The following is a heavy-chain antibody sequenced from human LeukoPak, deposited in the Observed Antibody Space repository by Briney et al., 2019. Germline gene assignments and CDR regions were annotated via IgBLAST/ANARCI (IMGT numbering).Heavy chain of an antibody. J-gene: IGHJ3*02. Sequence: GGSLRLSCAASGFTFSDYYMSWIRQAPGKGLEWVSYVSSSGSTIYYTDSVKGRFTISRDNAKNSLYLQMNSLRAEDTAVYYCARDGIVGATRKADAFDIWGQGTMVTVSS. CDR1: GFTFSDYY. D-gene: IGHD1-26*01. CDR2: VSSSGSTI. CDR3: ARDGIVGATRKADAFDI. V-gene: IGHV3-11*04.